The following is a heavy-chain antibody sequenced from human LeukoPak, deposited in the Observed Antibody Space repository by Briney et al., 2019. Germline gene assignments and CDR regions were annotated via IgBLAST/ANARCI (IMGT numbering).Heavy chain of an antibody. V-gene: IGHV4-34*01. D-gene: IGHD6-13*01. Sequence: SETLSLTCAAYGGSFSGYYWSWIRQPPGKGLEWIGEINHSGSTNYNPSLKSRVTISVDTSKSQFSLKLSSVTAADTAVYYCARALPRIAAAGTDAFDIWGQGTMVTVSS. CDR3: ARALPRIAAAGTDAFDI. CDR2: INHSGST. CDR1: GGSFSGYY. J-gene: IGHJ3*02.